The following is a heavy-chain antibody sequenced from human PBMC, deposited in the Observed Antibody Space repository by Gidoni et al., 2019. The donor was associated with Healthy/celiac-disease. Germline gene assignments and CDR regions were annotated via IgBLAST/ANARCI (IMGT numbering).Heavy chain of an antibody. V-gene: IGHV4-59*08. Sequence: QVQLQESGPGLVTPSQTLTFTCTVSGGTISSFYWRWLRPPPGKGLEWNGYIYYSGSTNYSPSLKSRVTISVDTSKNQFSLKLSSVTAADTAVYYCACFYYYDSEHDAFDIWGQGTMVTVSS. CDR1: GGTISSFY. CDR2: IYYSGST. D-gene: IGHD3-22*01. CDR3: ACFYYYDSEHDAFDI. J-gene: IGHJ3*02.